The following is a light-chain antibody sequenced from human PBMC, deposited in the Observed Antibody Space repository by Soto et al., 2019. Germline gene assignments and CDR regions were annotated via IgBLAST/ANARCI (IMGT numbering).Light chain of an antibody. V-gene: IGLV1-51*01. CDR2: DDN. Sequence: QSVLTQPPSVSAAPGQKVTISCSGSSSNIGNNYVSWYQQLPGTAPKLLIYDDNKRPSGIPDRFSRSKSGKSATLGITGLRTGDEADYYCGSWDSSLSVVVFGGGTKVTVL. CDR3: GSWDSSLSVVV. CDR1: SSNIGNNY. J-gene: IGLJ2*01.